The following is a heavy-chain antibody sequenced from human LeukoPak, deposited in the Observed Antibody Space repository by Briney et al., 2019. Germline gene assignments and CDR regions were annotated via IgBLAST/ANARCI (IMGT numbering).Heavy chain of an antibody. Sequence: SETLSLTCTVSGGSISSYYWSWIRQSPGKGLEWIGYIYYSGSTNYNPSLKSRVTISVDTSKNQFSLNLTSMTAADTAVYYCARGVNYYYGMDVWGQGTTVTVSS. CDR3: ARGVNYYYGMDV. CDR1: GGSISSYY. CDR2: IYYSGST. J-gene: IGHJ6*02. D-gene: IGHD2-8*01. V-gene: IGHV4-59*08.